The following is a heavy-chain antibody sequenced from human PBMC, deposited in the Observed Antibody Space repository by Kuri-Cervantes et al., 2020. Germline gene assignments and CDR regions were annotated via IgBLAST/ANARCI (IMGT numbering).Heavy chain of an antibody. CDR1: GFTFDDYA. Sequence: SLKISCAASGFTFDDYAMHWVRQAPGKGLEWVSGISWNSGSIGYADSVKGRFTISRDNAKNSLYLQMNSLRAEDTAVYYCARGEYSSGNYWGQGTLVTVSS. V-gene: IGHV3-9*01. D-gene: IGHD6-19*01. CDR2: ISWNSGSI. J-gene: IGHJ4*02. CDR3: ARGEYSSGNY.